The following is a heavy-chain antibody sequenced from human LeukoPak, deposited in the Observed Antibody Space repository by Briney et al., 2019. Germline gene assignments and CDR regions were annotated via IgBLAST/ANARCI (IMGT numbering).Heavy chain of an antibody. J-gene: IGHJ4*02. CDR2: IIPILGIA. Sequence: ASVKVSCKASGGTFSSYAISWVRQAPGQGLEWMGRIIPILGIANYAQKFQGRVTITADKSTSTAYMELSSLRSEDTAVYYCARAEDHYDSSGHSIDYWGQGTLVTVSS. D-gene: IGHD3-22*01. V-gene: IGHV1-69*04. CDR3: ARAEDHYDSSGHSIDY. CDR1: GGTFSSYA.